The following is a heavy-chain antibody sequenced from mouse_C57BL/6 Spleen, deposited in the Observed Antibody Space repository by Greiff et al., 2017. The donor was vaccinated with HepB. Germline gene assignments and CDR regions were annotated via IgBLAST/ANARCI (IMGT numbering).Heavy chain of an antibody. CDR2: ISSGSSTI. D-gene: IGHD1-1*01. CDR3: ARDYYGSSWYFDV. J-gene: IGHJ1*03. Sequence: EVQLVESGGGLVKPGGSLKLSCAASGFTFSDYGMHWVRQAPEKGLEWVAYISSGSSTIYYADTVKGRFTISRNNAKNTLFLQMTSLRSEDTAMYYCARDYYGSSWYFDVWGTGTTVTVSS. CDR1: GFTFSDYG. V-gene: IGHV5-17*01.